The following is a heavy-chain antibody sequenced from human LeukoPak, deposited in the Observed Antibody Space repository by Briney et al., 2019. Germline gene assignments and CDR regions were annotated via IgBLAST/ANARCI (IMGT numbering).Heavy chain of an antibody. V-gene: IGHV4-30-4*07. J-gene: IGHJ4*02. CDR2: IYYGGST. Sequence: PSETLSLTCAVSGDSISSGAYSWSWIRQPPGKGLEWIGYIYYGGSTYYNPSLKSRVIISVDTTKNQFSLKLSSVTAADTAVYYCARSYYDSSGYLPHDYFDYWGQGTLVTVSS. D-gene: IGHD3-22*01. CDR1: GDSISSGAYS. CDR3: ARSYYDSSGYLPHDYFDY.